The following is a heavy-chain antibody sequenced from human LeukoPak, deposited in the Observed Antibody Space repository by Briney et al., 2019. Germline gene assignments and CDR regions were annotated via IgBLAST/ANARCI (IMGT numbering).Heavy chain of an antibody. CDR2: IYYSGST. V-gene: IGHV4-59*01. CDR3: ARGTGYSGYAAFDI. J-gene: IGHJ3*02. CDR1: GGSISSYY. Sequence: PSETLSLTCTASGGSISSYYWSWIRQPPGKGLEWIGYIYYSGSTNYNPSLKSRLTISVDTSKNQFSLKLRSVTAADTAVYYCARGTGYSGYAAFDIWGQGTMVTVSS. D-gene: IGHD5-12*01.